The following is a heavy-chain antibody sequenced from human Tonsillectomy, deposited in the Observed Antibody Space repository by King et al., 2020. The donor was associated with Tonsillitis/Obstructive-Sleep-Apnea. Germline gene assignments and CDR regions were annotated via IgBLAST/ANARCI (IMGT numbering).Heavy chain of an antibody. Sequence: VQLVESGGGLVQPGGSLRLSCAASGFTFSSHWMGWVRQAPGKGLECVANVKKDGSDSYYVDSVKGRFTISRDNAKNSLYLQMNSLRVEDTAVYYCARDPHYGVRVDWFDPWGQGTLVTVSS. CDR3: ARDPHYGVRVDWFDP. CDR2: VKKDGSDS. D-gene: IGHD4-17*01. V-gene: IGHV3-7*01. CDR1: GFTFSSHW. J-gene: IGHJ5*02.